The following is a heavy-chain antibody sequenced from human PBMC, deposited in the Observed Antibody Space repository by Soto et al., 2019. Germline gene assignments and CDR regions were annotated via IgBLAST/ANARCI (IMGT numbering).Heavy chain of an antibody. J-gene: IGHJ6*03. CDR1: GFTFSSYA. V-gene: IGHV3-33*01. CDR2: IWYDGSNK. CDR3: ARDSGGDYHNYYMDV. D-gene: IGHD4-17*01. Sequence: QVQLVESGGGVVQPGRSLRLSCAASGFTFSSYAMHWVRQAPDKGLEWVTIIWYDGSNKNYADSVKGRFTISRDNSKNTVYLQMNSLRVEDTAVYYCARDSGGDYHNYYMDVWGKGTTVTVSS.